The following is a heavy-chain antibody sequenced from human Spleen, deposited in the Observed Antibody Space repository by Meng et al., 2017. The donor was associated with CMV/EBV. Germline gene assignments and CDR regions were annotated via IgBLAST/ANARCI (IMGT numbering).Heavy chain of an antibody. D-gene: IGHD3-22*01. CDR2: INHSGSI. V-gene: IGHV4-34*01. J-gene: IGHJ4*02. CDR3: ARGVRVSMIVMVLSDYFDY. CDR1: GVSSSSYY. Sequence: GSLRLSCTVSGVSSSSYYWTWIRQPPGKGPEWIGEINHSGSISYNPSLKSRVTISVDTSKNQFSLKLTSVTAADTAVYYRARGVRVSMIVMVLSDYFDYWGQGALVTVSS.